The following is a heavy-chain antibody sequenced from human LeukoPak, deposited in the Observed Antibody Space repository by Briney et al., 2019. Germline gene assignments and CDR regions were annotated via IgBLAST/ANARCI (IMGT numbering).Heavy chain of an antibody. Sequence: ASVKVSCKASGYTFTGYYMHWVQQAPGQGLEWMGWINPNSGGTNYAQKFQGRVTMTRDTSISTACMELSRLRFDDTAVYYCARAPGGQNWATFDYWGQGTLVTVSS. J-gene: IGHJ4*02. CDR2: INPNSGGT. CDR3: ARAPGGQNWATFDY. D-gene: IGHD7-27*01. CDR1: GYTFTGYY. V-gene: IGHV1-2*02.